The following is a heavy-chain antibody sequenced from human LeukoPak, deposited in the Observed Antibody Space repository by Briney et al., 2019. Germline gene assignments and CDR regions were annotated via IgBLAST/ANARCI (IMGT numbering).Heavy chain of an antibody. J-gene: IGHJ4*02. V-gene: IGHV4-59*01. CDR2: IWYSGST. D-gene: IGHD3-10*01. Sequence: SETLSLTCTDSGGSISSYGLSRIRQAPGKGLEWIGYIWYSGSTNYNPSLESRVTISVDTSKNQFSLKLSSVTAADTAVYYCARGGGSGSYGFYGNFDYWGQGTLVTVSS. CDR3: ARGGGSGSYGFYGNFDY. CDR1: GGSISSYG.